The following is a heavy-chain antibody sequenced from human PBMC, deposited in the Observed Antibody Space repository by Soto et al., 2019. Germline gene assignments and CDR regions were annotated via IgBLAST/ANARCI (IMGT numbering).Heavy chain of an antibody. Sequence: PXGSLRLSCAASGFTFSSYSLHWVRQAPGKGLEWVAVISYDGSNKYYADSVKGRFTISRDNSKNTLYLQMNRLRAEDTAVYYCARGPGAADYGEYFQNWGQGTLVTVSS. CDR2: ISYDGSNK. CDR3: ARGPGAADYGEYFQN. CDR1: GFTFSSYS. V-gene: IGHV3-30-3*01. J-gene: IGHJ1*01. D-gene: IGHD4-17*01.